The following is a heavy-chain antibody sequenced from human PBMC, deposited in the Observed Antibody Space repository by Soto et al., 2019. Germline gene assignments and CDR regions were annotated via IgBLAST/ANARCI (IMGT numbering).Heavy chain of an antibody. D-gene: IGHD4-17*01. J-gene: IGHJ4*02. CDR1: GFTFSTYS. Sequence: EVQLVESGGGLVQPGESLSLSCAASGFTFSTYSMNWVRQAPGKGLEWVSYISGSSNTIYYADSVKGRFTISRDNAKNSLYLQMNSLRYEDTAVYYCATRTPMLGDYEFLHFDSWGQGTLVTVSS. V-gene: IGHV3-48*02. CDR2: ISGSSNTI. CDR3: ATRTPMLGDYEFLHFDS.